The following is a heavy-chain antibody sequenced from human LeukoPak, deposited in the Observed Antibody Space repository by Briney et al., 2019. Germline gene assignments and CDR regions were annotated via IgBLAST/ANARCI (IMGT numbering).Heavy chain of an antibody. CDR2: ISDSGTTV. J-gene: IGHJ5*02. CDR3: ARGAWIAAGIFDP. CDR1: GFTFSTSS. Sequence: GGSLRLSCAASGFTFSTSSMNWVRQAPGKGLEWVSYISDSGTTVDYADSVKGRFTISRDNAKNSLYLQMNSLRAEDTAVYHCARGAWIAAGIFDPWGQGTLVTVSS. V-gene: IGHV3-48*04. D-gene: IGHD6-13*01.